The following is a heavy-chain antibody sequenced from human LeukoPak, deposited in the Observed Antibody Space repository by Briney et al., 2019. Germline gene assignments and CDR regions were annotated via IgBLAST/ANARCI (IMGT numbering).Heavy chain of an antibody. CDR3: ARAPHKFVYDSYGNENYYYYMDV. J-gene: IGHJ6*03. D-gene: IGHD5-18*01. Sequence: PSETLSLTCTVSGGSITSSYYWGWIRQPPGKGLQWIGSIYYSGSTYYNPSLKSRVTISVDTSKNQFSLNLSSVTAADTAVYYCARAPHKFVYDSYGNENYYYYMDVWGKGTTVTVSS. V-gene: IGHV4-39*01. CDR2: IYYSGST. CDR1: GGSITSSYY.